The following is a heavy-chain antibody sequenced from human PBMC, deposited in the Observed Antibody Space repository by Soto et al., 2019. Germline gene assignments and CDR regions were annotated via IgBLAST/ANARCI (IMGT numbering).Heavy chain of an antibody. D-gene: IGHD2-15*01. V-gene: IGHV1-18*01. CDR1: GYTFTSYG. Sequence: ASVKVSCKASGYTFTSYGISWVRQAPGQGLEWMGWISAYNGNTNYAQKLQGRVTMTTDTSTSTAYMELRSLRSDDTAVYYCASGDHYCSGGSCYVFPFEYWGQGTLVTVSS. CDR3: ASGDHYCSGGSCYVFPFEY. J-gene: IGHJ4*02. CDR2: ISAYNGNT.